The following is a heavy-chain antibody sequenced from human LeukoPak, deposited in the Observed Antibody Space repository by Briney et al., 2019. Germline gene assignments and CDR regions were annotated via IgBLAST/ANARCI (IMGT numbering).Heavy chain of an antibody. CDR3: ARGLTVGATGVWAFDI. Sequence: GGSLRLSCAASGFTFSNNYMTWVRQAPGKGLEWVSVMYRVGNTYYADFVKGRFTISRDNFKNTLHLQMNSLRVEDTALYYCARGLTVGATGVWAFDIWGQGTMVTVSS. CDR2: MYRVGNT. V-gene: IGHV3-66*01. CDR1: GFTFSNNY. D-gene: IGHD1-26*01. J-gene: IGHJ3*02.